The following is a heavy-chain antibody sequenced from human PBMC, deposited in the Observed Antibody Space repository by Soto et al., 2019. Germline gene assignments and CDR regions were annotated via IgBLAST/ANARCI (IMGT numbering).Heavy chain of an antibody. D-gene: IGHD2-2*01. CDR2: IHHSGDT. CDR3: ARYCASAKCLDY. J-gene: IGHJ4*02. CDR1: VGSISNYY. V-gene: IGHV4-59*01. Sequence: QVQLQESGPGLVKPSETLSLTCTVSVGSISNYYWSWIRQPPGMGLEWIGYIHHSGDTNSDPSLKSRVTISIDTSKNQLSLRLSSVTAADTAVYYCARYCASAKCLDYWGQGTLVTVSS.